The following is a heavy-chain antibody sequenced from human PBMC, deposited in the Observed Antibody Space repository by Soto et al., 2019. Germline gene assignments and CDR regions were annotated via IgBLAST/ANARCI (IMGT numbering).Heavy chain of an antibody. J-gene: IGHJ6*02. V-gene: IGHV1-2*02. CDR1: GYTFTGYY. D-gene: IGHD2-8*01. Sequence: ASVKVSCKASGYTFTGYYMHWVRQAPGQGLEWMGWINPNSGGTNYAQKLQGRVTITRDTSISTAYMELSRLRSDDTAVYYCAREYVYSGYYDYYGIDLWGQGTTVTVSS. CDR2: INPNSGGT. CDR3: AREYVYSGYYDYYGIDL.